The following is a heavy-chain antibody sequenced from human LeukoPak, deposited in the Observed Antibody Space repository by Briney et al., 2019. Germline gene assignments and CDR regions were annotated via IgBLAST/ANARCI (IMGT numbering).Heavy chain of an antibody. J-gene: IGHJ5*02. V-gene: IGHV1-2*02. D-gene: IGHD3-9*01. Sequence: VASVKVSCKASGYTITGYYMHWVRQAPGQGLEWMGWINPNSGGTNYAQKFQGRVTMTRDTSISTAYMELSRLRSDDTAVYYCARYYYDILTGYSNWFDPWGQGTLVTVSS. CDR3: ARYYYDILTGYSNWFDP. CDR2: INPNSGGT. CDR1: GYTITGYY.